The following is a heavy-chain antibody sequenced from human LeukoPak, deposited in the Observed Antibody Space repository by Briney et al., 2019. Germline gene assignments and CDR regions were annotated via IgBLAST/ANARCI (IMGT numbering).Heavy chain of an antibody. D-gene: IGHD2-15*01. CDR1: GGSVSSGSYY. V-gene: IGHV4-61*01. CDR2: IYYIGST. CDR3: AREPIGLYYFDY. Sequence: SETLSLTCTVSGGSVSSGSYYWSWIRQPPGKGLEWIGNIYYIGSTNYNPSLKSRVTMSVDTSMNQFSLKLSSVTAADTAVYHCAREPIGLYYFDYWGQGTLVTVSS. J-gene: IGHJ4*02.